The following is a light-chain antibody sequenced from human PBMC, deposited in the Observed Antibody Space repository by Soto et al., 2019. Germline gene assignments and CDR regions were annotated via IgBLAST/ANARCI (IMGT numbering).Light chain of an antibody. J-gene: IGLJ1*01. V-gene: IGLV2-14*03. CDR1: SSDVGGYNY. CDR2: DVS. CDR3: CSYTSSSTPWV. Sequence: QSVLTQPASVSGSPGQSITISCTGTSSDVGGYNYVSWYQQHPGKAPKLMIYDVSDRPSGISNRFSASKSGNTASQTISGLQAEDEADYYCCSYTSSSTPWVFGTGTKVTVL.